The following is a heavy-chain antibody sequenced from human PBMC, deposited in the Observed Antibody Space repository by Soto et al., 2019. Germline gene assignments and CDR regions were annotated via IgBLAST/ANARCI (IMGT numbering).Heavy chain of an antibody. J-gene: IGHJ3*02. V-gene: IGHV3-30*18. D-gene: IGHD6-13*01. CDR2: ISYDGSNK. CDR1: GFTFSSYG. Sequence: QVQLVESGGGVVQPGRSLRLSCAASGFTFSSYGMHWVRQAPGKGLEWVAVISYDGSNKYYADSVKGRFNISRDNSKNTRYLQMNSLIAEDTAVYYCAKDSGYSSSWYDAFDIWGQGTMVTVSS. CDR3: AKDSGYSSSWYDAFDI.